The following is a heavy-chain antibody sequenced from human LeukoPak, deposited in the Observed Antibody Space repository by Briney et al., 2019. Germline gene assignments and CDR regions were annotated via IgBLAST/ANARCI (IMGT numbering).Heavy chain of an antibody. V-gene: IGHV4-61*01. J-gene: IGHJ4*02. CDR1: GCSVSSGSYH. Sequence: PSETLSLTCTVSGCSVSSGSYHWSWIRQSPGKGLEWIGYIFDNGGTNYSPSLKSRVTMSVDTSKNQFSLKLSSGTAADTAVYYCARSLRLYTFDYWGQGTPVTVSS. CDR3: ARSLRLYTFDY. CDR2: IFDNGGT.